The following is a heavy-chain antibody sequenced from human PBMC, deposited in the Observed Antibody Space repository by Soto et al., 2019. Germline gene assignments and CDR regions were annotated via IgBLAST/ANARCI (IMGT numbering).Heavy chain of an antibody. D-gene: IGHD2-15*01. V-gene: IGHV3-66*01. Sequence: GGSLRLSCAASGFTVSSKYMIWVRQAPGKGLEWVSLIQSGGPTYYADSVKGRFTISRDTSENTVHLQMDSLRAEDTAVYYCARDDVLCDGGRCYGVPLDVWGQGTLVTVSS. CDR2: IQSGGPT. J-gene: IGHJ4*02. CDR1: GFTVSSKY. CDR3: ARDDVLCDGGRCYGVPLDV.